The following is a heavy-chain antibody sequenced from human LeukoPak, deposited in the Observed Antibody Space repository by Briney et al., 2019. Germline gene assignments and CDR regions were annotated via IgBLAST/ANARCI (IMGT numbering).Heavy chain of an antibody. Sequence: GGSLRLSCAASGFIFSDYWMHWVRQAPGKGLEWVSVIYFGGSKDYRDSVKGRFTISRDNSKNTLFLQMNSLRVEDTAVYYCAREANSGSYTWFDPWGQGTLVTVSS. CDR1: GFIFSDYW. D-gene: IGHD3-10*01. V-gene: IGHV3-53*01. CDR3: AREANSGSYTWFDP. J-gene: IGHJ5*02. CDR2: IYFGGSK.